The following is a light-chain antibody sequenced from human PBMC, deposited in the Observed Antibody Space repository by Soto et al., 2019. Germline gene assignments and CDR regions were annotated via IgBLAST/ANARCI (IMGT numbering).Light chain of an antibody. Sequence: DIQLTQSPSFLSASVGDIVTITCRASQGINTYLAWYQQKPGKAPKVLIYDASKLHSGVPSRFSGSGSGTEFTLTISSLQPEDFATYFCQQLNTYSSFGGGTKVEIK. V-gene: IGKV1-9*01. CDR2: DAS. J-gene: IGKJ4*01. CDR1: QGINTY. CDR3: QQLNTYSS.